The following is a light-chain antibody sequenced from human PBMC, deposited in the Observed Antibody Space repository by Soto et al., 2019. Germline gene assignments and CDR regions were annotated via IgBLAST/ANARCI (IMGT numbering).Light chain of an antibody. V-gene: IGLV3-21*04. J-gene: IGLJ1*01. CDR2: YDS. CDR3: QVWDSSSDPNYV. Sequence: SYELTQPPSVSVAPGKTARITCGGNNIGSKSVHWYQQKPGQAPVLVIYYDSDRTSGIPERFSGSNSGNTATLTISRVEAGDEADYYCQVWDSSSDPNYVFGTGTKVTVL. CDR1: NIGSKS.